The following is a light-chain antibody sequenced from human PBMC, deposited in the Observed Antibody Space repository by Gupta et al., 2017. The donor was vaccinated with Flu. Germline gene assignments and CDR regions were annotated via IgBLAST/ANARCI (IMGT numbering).Light chain of an antibody. J-gene: IGLJ3*02. CDR1: SSDVGHLNF. CDR3: ASYTDTGARL. V-gene: IGLV2-14*01. CDR2: EVN. Sequence: TSSDVGHLNFVSWYQQHPGKAPKLIIFEVNNRPSGISHRFSGSRSGNTASLTISGLQAEDEADYICASYTDTGARLFGGGTKLTVL.